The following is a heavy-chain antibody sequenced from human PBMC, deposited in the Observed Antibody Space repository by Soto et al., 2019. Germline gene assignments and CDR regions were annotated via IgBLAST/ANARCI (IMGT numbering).Heavy chain of an antibody. CDR1: GGTFNTYA. Sequence: QVQLVQSGAEMQKPGSSVKVSRQSSGGTFNTYAMNWVRQAPGQGPEWMGDISPMFGAANYAPKFQGRVTITADESTGTSYMQLSSLTSEDTALYFCAREVQVHTPAFVYWGQGTLVTVSS. V-gene: IGHV1-69*19. J-gene: IGHJ4*02. D-gene: IGHD3-10*01. CDR3: AREVQVHTPAFVY. CDR2: ISPMFGAA.